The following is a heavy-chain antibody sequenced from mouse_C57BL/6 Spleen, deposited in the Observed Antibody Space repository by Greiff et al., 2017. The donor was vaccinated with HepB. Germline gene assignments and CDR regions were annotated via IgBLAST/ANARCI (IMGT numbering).Heavy chain of an antibody. D-gene: IGHD1-1*01. Sequence: QVQLKESGPELVKPGASVTISCKASGYAFSSSWLTWVKQRPGKGLEWIGRIYPGDGDTNYNGKFKGKATLTADKSSSTAYMQLSSLTSEDSAVYFCARSFITTVVDAMDYWGQGTSVTVSS. J-gene: IGHJ4*01. CDR2: IYPGDGDT. V-gene: IGHV1-82*01. CDR1: GYAFSSSW. CDR3: ARSFITTVVDAMDY.